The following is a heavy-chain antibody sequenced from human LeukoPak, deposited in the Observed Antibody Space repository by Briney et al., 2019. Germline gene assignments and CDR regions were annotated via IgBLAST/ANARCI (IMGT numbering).Heavy chain of an antibody. J-gene: IGHJ6*03. D-gene: IGHD3-10*01. V-gene: IGHV3-74*01. CDR3: ARSTGGITMVRGADYYYYYMDV. CDR1: GFTFSSYW. CDR2: INSDGSST. Sequence: GGSLRLSCAASGFTFSSYWMHWVRQAPGKGLVWVSRINSDGSSTSYADSVKGRFTISRDNAKNTLYLQMNSLRAEDTAVYYCARSTGGITMVRGADYYYYYMDVWGKGTTVTVSS.